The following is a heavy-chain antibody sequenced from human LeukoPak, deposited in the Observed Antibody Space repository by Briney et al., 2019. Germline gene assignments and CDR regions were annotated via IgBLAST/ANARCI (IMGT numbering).Heavy chain of an antibody. J-gene: IGHJ4*02. CDR3: AKDTAVQFLEPAF. Sequence: GGSLRLSCAASGFTFNPHGMHWVRQAPGKGLEWVAAIWFDGSVKHYSDAVKGRFTISRDNSLNTLYLQMNSLRVEDTAIYYCAKDTAVQFLEPAFWGQGTLVTVSS. D-gene: IGHD3-3*01. CDR1: GFTFNPHG. V-gene: IGHV3-33*06. CDR2: IWFDGSVK.